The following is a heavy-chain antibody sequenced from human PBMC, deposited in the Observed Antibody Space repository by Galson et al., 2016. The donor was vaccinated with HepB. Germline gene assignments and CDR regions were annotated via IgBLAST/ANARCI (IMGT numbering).Heavy chain of an antibody. CDR1: GFTFSSYT. Sequence: SLRLSCAASGFTFSSYTMDWVRQAPGKGLEWVSSISYTSSYIHHADSVKGRFTVSRDNAKSSLYLQMNSLRAEEPAIYYCARDGYDSNAYYSRFDYWGQGTLVTVSS. D-gene: IGHD3-22*01. J-gene: IGHJ4*02. V-gene: IGHV3-21*01. CDR2: ISYTSSYI. CDR3: ARDGYDSNAYYSRFDY.